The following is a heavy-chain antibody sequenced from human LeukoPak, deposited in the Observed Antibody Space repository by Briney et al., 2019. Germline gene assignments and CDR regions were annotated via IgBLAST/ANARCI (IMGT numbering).Heavy chain of an antibody. CDR3: AKDSHGGYDS. D-gene: IGHD5-12*01. CDR2: IYYSGST. V-gene: IGHV4-59*11. Sequence: SSETLSLTCTVSGGSISSHYWSWIRQPPGKGLEWIGYIYYSGSTNYNPSLKSRITISVDTSKNQFSLKLTSVTAADTAVYYCAKDSHGGYDSWGKGTLVTVSS. CDR1: GGSISSHY. J-gene: IGHJ5*02.